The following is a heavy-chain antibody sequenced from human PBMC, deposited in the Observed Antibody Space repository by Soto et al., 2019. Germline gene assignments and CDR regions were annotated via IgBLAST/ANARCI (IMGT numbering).Heavy chain of an antibody. D-gene: IGHD2-15*01. CDR3: ARVYCSGGSCYSSYFDY. V-gene: IGHV3-21*01. CDR2: ISSSSSYI. J-gene: IGHJ4*02. Sequence: GGSLRLSCAAARITFSSYSMNWVRQAPGKGLEWVSSISSSSSYIYYADSVKGRFTISRDNAKNSLYLQMNSLRAEDTAVYYCARVYCSGGSCYSSYFDYWGQGTLVTVSS. CDR1: RITFSSYS.